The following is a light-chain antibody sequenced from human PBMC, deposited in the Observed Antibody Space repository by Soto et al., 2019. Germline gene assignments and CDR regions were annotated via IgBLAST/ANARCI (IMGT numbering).Light chain of an antibody. Sequence: DIQMTQSPSSLSASVGDRVTITCRASQSISSYLNWYQQKPGKAPKLLIYAASTLQSGVPSRFSGSGSGTDFTLTINSLQPEDIATYYCQKYDRAPFTFGPGTKVDIK. CDR2: AAS. V-gene: IGKV1-27*01. CDR3: QKYDRAPFT. J-gene: IGKJ3*01. CDR1: QSISSY.